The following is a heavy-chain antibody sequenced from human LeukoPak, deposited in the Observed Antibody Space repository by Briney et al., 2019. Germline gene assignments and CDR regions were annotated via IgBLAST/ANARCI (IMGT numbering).Heavy chain of an antibody. CDR1: GFTFSSYW. CDR3: ARDSSGWYGLIDY. CDR2: IKQDGSEK. Sequence: GGSLRLSCAASGFTFSSYWMSWVRQAPGKGLEWVANIKQDGSEKYYVDSVKGRFTISRDNAKNSLYLQMNSLRAEDTAVYYCARDSSGWYGLIDYWGQGTLVTVSS. D-gene: IGHD6-19*01. V-gene: IGHV3-7*03. J-gene: IGHJ4*02.